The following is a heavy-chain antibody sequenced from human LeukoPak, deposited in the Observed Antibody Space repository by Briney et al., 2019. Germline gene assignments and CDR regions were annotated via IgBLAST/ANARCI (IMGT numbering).Heavy chain of an antibody. J-gene: IGHJ6*03. Sequence: SVKVSCKASGGPFSSYAISWVRQAPGQGLEWMGGIIPIFGTANYAQKFQGRVTITADESTSTAYMELSSLRSEDTAVYYCARGGNVVVPAALFPVGYYYYMDVWGKGTTVTVSS. CDR3: ARGGNVVVPAALFPVGYYYYMDV. CDR1: GGPFSSYA. V-gene: IGHV1-69*13. CDR2: IIPIFGTA. D-gene: IGHD2-2*01.